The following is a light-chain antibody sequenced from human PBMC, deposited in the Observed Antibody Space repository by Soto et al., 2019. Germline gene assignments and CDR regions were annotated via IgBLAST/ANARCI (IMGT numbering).Light chain of an antibody. V-gene: IGLV2-8*01. Sequence: QSVLTQPPSASGSPGQSVTISCTGTSSDAGAYNYVSWYQQHAGKAPKLVIYEVTKRPSGVPDRFSGSKSANTASLTVSGLQAEDEADYYCSSFASSNTWVFGGGTKVTVL. CDR2: EVT. CDR1: SSDAGAYNY. CDR3: SSFASSNTWV. J-gene: IGLJ3*02.